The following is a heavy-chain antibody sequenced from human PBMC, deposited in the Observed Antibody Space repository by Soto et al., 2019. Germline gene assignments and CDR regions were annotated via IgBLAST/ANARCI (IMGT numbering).Heavy chain of an antibody. CDR2: IYYSGST. V-gene: IGHV4-31*03. J-gene: IGHJ4*02. Sequence: QVQLQESGPGLVKPSQTLSLTCTVSGGSISSGGYYWSWIRQHPGKGLEWIGYIYYSGSTYYNPSLKSRVTISVDTSKNQFSLKLSSVTAADTAVYYCARSAQVVAGYYFDYWGQGTLVTVSS. D-gene: IGHD2-15*01. CDR3: ARSAQVVAGYYFDY. CDR1: GGSISSGGYY.